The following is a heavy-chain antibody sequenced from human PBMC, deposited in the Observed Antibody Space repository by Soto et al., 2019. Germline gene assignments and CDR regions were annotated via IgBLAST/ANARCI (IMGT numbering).Heavy chain of an antibody. CDR2: ISYDGSNK. Sequence: QVQLVESGGGVVQPGRSLRLSCAASGFTFSSYGMLWVRQAPGKGLEWVAVISYDGSNKYYADSVKGRFTISRDNSKNTLYLQMNSLRAEDTAVYYCAKDLHSSGWYYYYGMDVWGQGTTVTVSS. J-gene: IGHJ6*02. CDR1: GFTFSSYG. CDR3: AKDLHSSGWYYYYGMDV. D-gene: IGHD6-19*01. V-gene: IGHV3-30*18.